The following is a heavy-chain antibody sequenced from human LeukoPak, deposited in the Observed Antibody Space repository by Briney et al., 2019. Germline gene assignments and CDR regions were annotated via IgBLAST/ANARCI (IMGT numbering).Heavy chain of an antibody. CDR1: GSNVTYIY. J-gene: IGHJ6*02. CDR3: ARTSYYYDMDV. CDR2: IDSGGTP. V-gene: IGHV3-53*04. Sequence: GRSLRLSCAASGSNVTYIYMSWVRQAPGKGLEWVSLIDSGGTPSNADSLKGRFTISRHTYNNTLFLQMNSLRPEDTAVYYCARTSYYYDMDVWGQGTTVTVSS.